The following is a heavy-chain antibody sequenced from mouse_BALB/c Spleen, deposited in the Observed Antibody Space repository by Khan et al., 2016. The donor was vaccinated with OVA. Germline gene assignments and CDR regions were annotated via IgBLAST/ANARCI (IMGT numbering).Heavy chain of an antibody. D-gene: IGHD2-2*01. CDR3: ARCLVDYDAMDY. J-gene: IGHJ4*01. CDR1: GFTFSSYA. Sequence: EVELVESGGGVVKPGGSLKLSCSASGFTFSSYAMSWVRQTPAKRLEWVATISSGGHYTFYPESVKGRFTISRDSAKNTVYLQMSRLRSEDTAMYYCARCLVDYDAMDYWGQGTSVTVSS. CDR2: ISSGGHYT. V-gene: IGHV5-9-3*01.